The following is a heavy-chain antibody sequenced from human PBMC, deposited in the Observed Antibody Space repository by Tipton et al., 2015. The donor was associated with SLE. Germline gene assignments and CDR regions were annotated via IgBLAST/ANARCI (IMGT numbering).Heavy chain of an antibody. V-gene: IGHV4-59*01. D-gene: IGHD1-1*01. CDR2: IYYSGDT. CDR3: ARVHWKGDAFDI. Sequence: TLSLTCTVSGASISDYYHTWIRQPPGRGLEWIGSIYYSGDTHYNPSLNSRVTMSADTSKNQFSLRLSSVTAADTAVYYCARVHWKGDAFDIWGQGTMVTVSS. J-gene: IGHJ3*02. CDR1: GASISDYY.